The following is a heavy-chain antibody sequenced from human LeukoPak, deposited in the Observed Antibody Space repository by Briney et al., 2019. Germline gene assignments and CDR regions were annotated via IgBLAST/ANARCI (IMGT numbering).Heavy chain of an antibody. D-gene: IGHD6-19*01. CDR1: GGSISSGSYY. CDR3: ARDSSGWYIDY. J-gene: IGHJ4*02. CDR2: IYTSGST. Sequence: PSETLSLTCTVSGGSISSGSYYWSWIRQPAGKGLEWIGRIYTSGSTNYNPSLKSRVTISVDTSKNQFSLKLSSVTAADTAVYYCARDSSGWYIDYWGQGTLVTVSS. V-gene: IGHV4-61*02.